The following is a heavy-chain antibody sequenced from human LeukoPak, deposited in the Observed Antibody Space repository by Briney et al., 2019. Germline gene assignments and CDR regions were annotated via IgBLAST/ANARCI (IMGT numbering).Heavy chain of an antibody. D-gene: IGHD5-12*01. CDR3: ARGQVATIRFGYYYYAMDV. CDR2: INHSGST. J-gene: IGHJ6*02. CDR1: GGSISSSGYY. Sequence: PSETLSLTCTVSGGSISSSGYYWSWIRQPPGKGLEWIGEINHSGSTNYNPSLKSRVTISVDTSKNQFSLKLSSVTAADTAVYYCARGQVATIRFGYYYYAMDVWGQGTTVTVSS. V-gene: IGHV4-39*07.